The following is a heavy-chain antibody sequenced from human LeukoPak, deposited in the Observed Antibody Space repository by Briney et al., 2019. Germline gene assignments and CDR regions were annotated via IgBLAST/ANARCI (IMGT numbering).Heavy chain of an antibody. CDR1: GGSISSGSYY. CDR2: IYTSGST. D-gene: IGHD2-15*01. J-gene: IGHJ4*02. V-gene: IGHV4-61*02. Sequence: SETLSLTCTVSGGSISSGSYYWSWIRQPAGKGLEWIGRIYTSGSTNYNPPLKSRVTISVDTSKNQFSLKLISVTAADTAVYYCARHRYYYSDYWGQGTLVTVSS. CDR3: ARHRYYYSDY.